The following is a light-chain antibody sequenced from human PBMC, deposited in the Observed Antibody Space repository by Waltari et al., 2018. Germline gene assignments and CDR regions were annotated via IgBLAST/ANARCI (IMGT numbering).Light chain of an antibody. Sequence: QSAPTQPPSVSGSPGQSVTISCTGTSSDVGSYDSVSWYQQHPGKAPKLMIYGVSNLPSGVSDRFSGSKSCDTASLTISGLQAEDEADYYCCSYTTSNSWVFGGGTRLTVL. J-gene: IGLJ3*02. V-gene: IGLV2-14*01. CDR1: SSDVGSYDS. CDR3: CSYTTSNSWV. CDR2: GVS.